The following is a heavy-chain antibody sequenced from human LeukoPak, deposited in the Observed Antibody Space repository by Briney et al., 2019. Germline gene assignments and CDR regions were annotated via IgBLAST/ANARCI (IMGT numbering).Heavy chain of an antibody. D-gene: IGHD3-10*01. CDR2: MNPNSGNT. CDR3: ARRVLGLVGYYFDY. Sequence: ASVKVSCKASGYTFTSYVINWVRQATGQWLEWMGWMNPNSGNTGYAQKFQGRVTITRNTSISTAYMELSSLRSEDTAVYYCARRVLGLVGYYFDYWGQGTLVTVSS. V-gene: IGHV1-8*03. CDR1: GYTFTSYV. J-gene: IGHJ4*02.